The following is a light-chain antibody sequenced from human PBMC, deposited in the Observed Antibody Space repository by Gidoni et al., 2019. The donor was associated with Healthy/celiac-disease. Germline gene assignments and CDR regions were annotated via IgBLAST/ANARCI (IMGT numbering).Light chain of an antibody. CDR1: QSISSY. V-gene: IGKV1-39*01. CDR3: QQSYSTPRVT. J-gene: IGKJ5*01. CDR2: AAS. Sequence: IQMTQSPSSLSASVGDRVTITCPASQSISSYLNWYQQKPGKAPKLLIYAASSLQSGVPSRFSGSGSGTDFTLTISSLQPEDFATYYCQQSYSTPRVTFGQGTRLEI.